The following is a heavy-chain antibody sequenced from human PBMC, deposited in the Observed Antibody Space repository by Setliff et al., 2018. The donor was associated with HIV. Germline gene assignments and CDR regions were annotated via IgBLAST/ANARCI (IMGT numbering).Heavy chain of an antibody. CDR2: IRSKAYGGTT. D-gene: IGHD5-12*01. Sequence: PGGSLRLSCTASGFTFGDYAMSWVRQAPGKGLEWVGFIRSKAYGGTTEYAASVKGRFTISRDDSKTIAYLQMNNLKIEDTAVYYCSRGSKYSGYDTNPFYYYFYMHVWGKGTTVTVSS. CDR3: SRGSKYSGYDTNPFYYYFYMHV. CDR1: GFTFGDYA. J-gene: IGHJ6*03. V-gene: IGHV3-49*04.